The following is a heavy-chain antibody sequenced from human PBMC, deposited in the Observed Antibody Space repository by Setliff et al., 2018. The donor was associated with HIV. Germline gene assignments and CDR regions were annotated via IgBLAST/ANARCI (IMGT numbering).Heavy chain of an antibody. Sequence: GGSLRLSCAASGFIFSSYAMNWVRQAPGKGLEWVSAISGSADSTYYAHSVRGRFTISRDNAKNTLYLQMNSLRAEDTAVYYCVKGFPRRYLDSSGYYYFDYWGRGTLVTVSS. CDR1: GFIFSSYA. D-gene: IGHD3-22*01. CDR3: VKGFPRRYLDSSGYYYFDY. V-gene: IGHV3-23*01. CDR2: ISGSADST. J-gene: IGHJ4*02.